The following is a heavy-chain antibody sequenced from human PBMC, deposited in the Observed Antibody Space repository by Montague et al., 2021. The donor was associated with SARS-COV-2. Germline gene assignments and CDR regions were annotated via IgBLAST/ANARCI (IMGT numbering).Heavy chain of an antibody. CDR3: ARLRDGVVPSPILGVGPYYSYDFLDV. D-gene: IGHD3-10*01. J-gene: IGHJ6*03. CDR2: INHGGST. Sequence: SETLSLTCAVYGTSFSGYYWNWIRQPPGKGLEWIGEINHGGSTKYSPTLTRRIPISVDTSKNQFSLKLTSVAAADTAVYYCARLRDGVVPSPILGVGPYYSYDFLDVWGRGTTVTVSS. V-gene: IGHV4-34*01. CDR1: GTSFSGYY.